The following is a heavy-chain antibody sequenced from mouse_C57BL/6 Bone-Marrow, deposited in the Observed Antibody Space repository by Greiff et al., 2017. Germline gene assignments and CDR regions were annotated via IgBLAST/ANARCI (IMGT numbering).Heavy chain of an antibody. J-gene: IGHJ3*01. CDR1: GFSLSTFGMG. Sequence: QVTLKESGPGILQPSQTLSLTCSFSGFSLSTFGMGVGWIRQPSGKGLEWLAHIWWDDDKYYNPALKSRLTISKDTSKNQVFLKIANVDTADTATYYCARFYYYGSSLAWFAYWGQGTLVTVSA. V-gene: IGHV8-8*01. CDR2: IWWDDDK. D-gene: IGHD1-1*01. CDR3: ARFYYYGSSLAWFAY.